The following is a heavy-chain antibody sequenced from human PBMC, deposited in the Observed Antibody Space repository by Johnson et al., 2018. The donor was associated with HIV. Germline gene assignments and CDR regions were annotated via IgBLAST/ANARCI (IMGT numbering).Heavy chain of an antibody. CDR3: ATAGDSSSSPRAFDI. D-gene: IGHD6-6*01. J-gene: IGHJ3*02. CDR1: GFTVSRNY. CDR2: IYSGGGT. Sequence: EVQLVESGGGLVQPGGSLRLACAASGFTVSRNYMSWVRQAPGKGLEWVSVIYSGGGTYYADSVKGRFTISRDNSKNTLYLQMNSLRAEDTALYYCATAGDSSSSPRAFDIWGQGTMVTVSS. V-gene: IGHV3-66*01.